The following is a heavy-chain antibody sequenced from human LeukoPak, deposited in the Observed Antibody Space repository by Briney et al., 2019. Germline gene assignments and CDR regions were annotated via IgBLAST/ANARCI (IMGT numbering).Heavy chain of an antibody. CDR2: IYYSGST. V-gene: IGHV4-61*08. D-gene: IGHD5-12*01. Sequence: PSETLSLTCTVSGGSISSGDYYWSWIRQPPGKGLEWIGYIYYSGSTSYNPSLKSRVTISVDTSKNQFSLKLSSVTAADTAVYYCARGGGYDWGAFDIWGQGAMVTVSS. J-gene: IGHJ3*02. CDR3: ARGGGYDWGAFDI. CDR1: GGSISSGDYY.